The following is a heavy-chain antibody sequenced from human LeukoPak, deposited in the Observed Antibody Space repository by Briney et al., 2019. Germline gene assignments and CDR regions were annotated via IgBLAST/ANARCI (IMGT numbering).Heavy chain of an antibody. J-gene: IGHJ3*02. Sequence: SQTLSLTCAVSGGSISSGGYSWSWIRQPPGKGLEWIGYIYHSGSTYYNPPLKSRVTISVDRSKNQFSLKLSSVTAADTAVYYCATATLDCSGGSCYRNDAFDIWGQGTMVTVSS. CDR1: GGSISSGGYS. D-gene: IGHD2-15*01. V-gene: IGHV4-30-2*01. CDR3: ATATLDCSGGSCYRNDAFDI. CDR2: IYHSGST.